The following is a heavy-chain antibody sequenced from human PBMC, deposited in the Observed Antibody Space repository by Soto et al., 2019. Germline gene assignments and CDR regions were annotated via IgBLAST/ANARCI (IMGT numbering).Heavy chain of an antibody. V-gene: IGHV4-39*01. Sequence: QLQLQESGPGLVKPSETLSLTCTVSGGSISSSSYYWGWIRQPPGKGLEWIGSIYYSGSTYYNPSIMSRVTVAVDTSKNQFSLKLRTVAAADTAVYYCARARTLYYYGSGKVDYWGQGTLVTVSS. CDR2: IYYSGST. D-gene: IGHD3-10*01. J-gene: IGHJ4*02. CDR3: ARARTLYYYGSGKVDY. CDR1: GGSISSSSYY.